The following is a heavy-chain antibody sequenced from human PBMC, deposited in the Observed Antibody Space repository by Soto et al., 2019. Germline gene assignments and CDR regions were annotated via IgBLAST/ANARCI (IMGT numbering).Heavy chain of an antibody. CDR3: ARAHYGDYGYGMDV. CDR2: IYDSGTT. Sequence: SETLSLTCAVSGGSIRSGGYSWTWIRQPPGKGLEWIGYIYDSGTTYYNPSLKSRVTISVDRSKNQFSLKLSSVTAADTAVYYCARAHYGDYGYGMDVWGQGTTVTVSS. V-gene: IGHV4-30-2*01. D-gene: IGHD4-17*01. J-gene: IGHJ6*02. CDR1: GGSIRSGGYS.